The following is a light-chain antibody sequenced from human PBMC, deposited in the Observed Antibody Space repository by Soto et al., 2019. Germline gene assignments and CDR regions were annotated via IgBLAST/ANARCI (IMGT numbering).Light chain of an antibody. J-gene: IGLJ2*01. Sequence: QSALTQPASVSGSPGQSITISCTGSSSDVGTYNLVSWYQHHPGKAPKLMISEVIKRPSGVSNRFSGSKSGNTASLTISGLQAKDEADYYCCSYAGSSIVVFGGGTKLTVL. CDR1: SSDVGTYNL. CDR3: CSYAGSSIVV. V-gene: IGLV2-23*02. CDR2: EVI.